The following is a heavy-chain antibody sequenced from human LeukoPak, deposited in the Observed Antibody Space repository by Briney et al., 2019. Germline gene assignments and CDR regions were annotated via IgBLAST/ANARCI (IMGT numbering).Heavy chain of an antibody. Sequence: PSETLSLTCAVSGGSISSSNWWSWVRQPPGKGLEWIGEIYHSGSTNYNPSLKSRVTISVDKPMNQFSLKLSSVTAADTAVYYCARGLVGATYYYYYGMDVWGQGTTVTVSS. CDR2: IYHSGST. V-gene: IGHV4-4*02. J-gene: IGHJ6*02. D-gene: IGHD1-26*01. CDR3: ARGLVGATYYYYYGMDV. CDR1: GGSISSSNW.